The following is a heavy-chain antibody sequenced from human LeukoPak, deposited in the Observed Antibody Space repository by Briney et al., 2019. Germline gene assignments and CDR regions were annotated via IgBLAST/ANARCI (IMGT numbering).Heavy chain of an antibody. D-gene: IGHD5-12*01. V-gene: IGHV4-34*01. CDR3: ARGGLRRNWFDP. CDR1: GGSFSGYY. J-gene: IGHJ5*02. Sequence: KPSETLSLTCAVYGGSFSGYYWSWIRQPPGKGLEWIGEINHSGSTNYNPSLKSRVTISVDTSKNQFSLKLSSVTAADTAVYYCARGGLRRNWFDPWGQGTLVTVSS. CDR2: INHSGST.